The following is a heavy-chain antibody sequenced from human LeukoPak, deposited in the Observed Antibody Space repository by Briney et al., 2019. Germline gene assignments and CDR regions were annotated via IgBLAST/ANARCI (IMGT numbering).Heavy chain of an antibody. CDR3: ARGSTMIVVAHPALVDY. V-gene: IGHV3-30*04. Sequence: HPGGSLSLSCAASGFTFSSYAMHWVRQAPGKGLEWVAVISYDGSNKYYADSVKGRFTISRDNSKNTLYLQMNSLRAEDTAVYYCARGSTMIVVAHPALVDYWGQGTLVTVSS. J-gene: IGHJ4*02. CDR2: ISYDGSNK. CDR1: GFTFSSYA. D-gene: IGHD3-22*01.